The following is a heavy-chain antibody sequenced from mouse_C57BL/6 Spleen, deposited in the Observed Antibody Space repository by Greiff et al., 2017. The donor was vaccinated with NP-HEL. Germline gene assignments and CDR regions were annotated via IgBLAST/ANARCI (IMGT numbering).Heavy chain of an antibody. CDR2: IYPGDGDT. V-gene: IGHV1-80*01. Sequence: QVQLQQSGAELVKPGASVKISCKASGYAFSSYWMNWVKQRPGKGLEWIGQIYPGDGDTNYNGKFKGKATLTADKSSSTAYMQLSSLTSEDSAVYFCALIYYYGSSYVDFDYWGQGTTLTVSS. J-gene: IGHJ2*01. CDR3: ALIYYYGSSYVDFDY. D-gene: IGHD1-1*01. CDR1: GYAFSSYW.